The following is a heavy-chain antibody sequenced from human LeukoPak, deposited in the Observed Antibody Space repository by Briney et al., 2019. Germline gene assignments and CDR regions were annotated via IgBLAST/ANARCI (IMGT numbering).Heavy chain of an antibody. V-gene: IGHV3-72*01. J-gene: IGHJ4*02. CDR3: VRVGSVAGSDYLDY. D-gene: IGHD6-19*01. CDR2: SRNKAKSYTT. Sequence: GGSLRLSCAASGFTFSSYWMSWVRQAPGKGLEWVGRSRNKAKSYTTEYAASVKGRFTISRDDSKNSLSLQMNSLKTEDTAVYYCVRVGSVAGSDYLDYWGQGTLVTVSS. CDR1: GFTFSSYW.